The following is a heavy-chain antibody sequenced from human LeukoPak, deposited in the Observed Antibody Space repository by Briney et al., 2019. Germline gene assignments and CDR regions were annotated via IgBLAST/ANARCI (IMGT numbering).Heavy chain of an antibody. Sequence: GGSLRLSCGASGFTFSDYAMTWVRQAPGKGLAWVSTITYGGERTYYADSVKGRFTISRDNSKNILYLQMNSLRGDDTGDYYCAKGGWSDRFYFWGQGTRVTVSS. CDR2: ITYGGERT. V-gene: IGHV3-23*01. CDR3: AKGGWSDRFYF. J-gene: IGHJ4*02. CDR1: GFTFSDYA. D-gene: IGHD3-3*01.